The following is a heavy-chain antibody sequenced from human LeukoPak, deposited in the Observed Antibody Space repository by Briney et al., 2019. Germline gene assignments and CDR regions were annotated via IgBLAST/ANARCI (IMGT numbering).Heavy chain of an antibody. J-gene: IGHJ4*02. CDR3: ARDRLGATDY. CDR1: GGSISSYY. V-gene: IGHV4-59*12. D-gene: IGHD1-26*01. Sequence: PSETLSLTCTVSGGSISSYYWSWIRQPPGKGLEWIGYIYHSGSTYYNPSLKSRVTISVDRSKNQFSLKLSSVTAADTAVYYCARDRLGATDYWGQGTLVTVSS. CDR2: IYHSGST.